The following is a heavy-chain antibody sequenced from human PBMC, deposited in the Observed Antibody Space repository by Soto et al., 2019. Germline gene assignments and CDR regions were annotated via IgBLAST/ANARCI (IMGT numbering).Heavy chain of an antibody. CDR3: TRANWYSEY. J-gene: IGHJ4*02. Sequence: QVQLQESGPGLVKPSETLSLTCSVSGGSISNHYWSWIQQPPGKGLEWIGYIYYNGNNNYNPSLKIRVTMSVDTSRNQISLKLTTVTAADTAVYYCTRANWYSEYWGQGTLVTVSS. V-gene: IGHV4-59*11. CDR2: IYYNGNN. CDR1: GGSISNHY. D-gene: IGHD7-27*01.